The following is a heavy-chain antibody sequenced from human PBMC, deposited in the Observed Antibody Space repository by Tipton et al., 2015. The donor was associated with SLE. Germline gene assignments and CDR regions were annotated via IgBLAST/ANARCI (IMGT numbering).Heavy chain of an antibody. J-gene: IGHJ6*03. CDR3: ARVPAVYYYYMDV. CDR1: GFSFKNAW. Sequence: SLRLSCAASGFSFKNAWMTWVRQAPGKGLEWVGRIKSKTDGGTTDYAAPVKGRFAISRDDSKNTLYLQMNSLRAEDTAVYYCARVPAVYYYYMDVWGKGTTVTVSS. V-gene: IGHV3-15*01. D-gene: IGHD2-2*01. CDR2: IKSKTDGGTT.